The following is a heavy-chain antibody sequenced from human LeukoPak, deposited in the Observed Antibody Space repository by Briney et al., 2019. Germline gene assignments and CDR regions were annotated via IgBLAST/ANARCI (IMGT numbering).Heavy chain of an antibody. CDR1: GFTFSSYA. CDR3: ARAPSSSSSGGDY. V-gene: IGHV3-30*04. J-gene: IGHJ4*02. Sequence: PGGSLRLSCAASGFTFSSYAMHWVRQAPGKGLEWVAVISYDGSNKYYADSVKGRFTISRDNSKNTLYLQMNSLRAEDTAVYYCARAPSSSSSGGDYWGQGTLVTVSS. CDR2: ISYDGSNK. D-gene: IGHD6-6*01.